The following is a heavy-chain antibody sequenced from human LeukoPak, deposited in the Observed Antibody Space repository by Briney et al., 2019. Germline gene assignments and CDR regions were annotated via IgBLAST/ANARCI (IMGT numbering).Heavy chain of an antibody. CDR3: ASARIMITFGGAAPRQDNDY. J-gene: IGHJ4*02. CDR1: RYTFTDYY. Sequence: ASVKVSCMVSRYTFTDYYMHWVQQAPGKGLEWMGLVYPEDGETIYAEKFQGTVTITADTSTDTAYMELSSLTSEDTAVYYCASARIMITFGGAAPRQDNDYWGQGTLVTVSS. CDR2: VYPEDGET. V-gene: IGHV1-69-2*01. D-gene: IGHD3-16*01.